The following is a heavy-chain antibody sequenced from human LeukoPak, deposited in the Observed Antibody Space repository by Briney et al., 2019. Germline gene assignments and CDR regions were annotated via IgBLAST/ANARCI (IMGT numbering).Heavy chain of an antibody. CDR3: AKARELVPAASGKYYFDY. D-gene: IGHD2-2*01. J-gene: IGHJ4*02. Sequence: GGSLGLSCTASGFTFSSYGMHWVRQAPGKGLEWVAFIRYDGSNKYYADSVKGRFTISRDTSKNTLHLQMNSLRAEDTAVYYGAKARELVPAASGKYYFDYWGQGTLVTVSS. V-gene: IGHV3-30*02. CDR1: GFTFSSYG. CDR2: IRYDGSNK.